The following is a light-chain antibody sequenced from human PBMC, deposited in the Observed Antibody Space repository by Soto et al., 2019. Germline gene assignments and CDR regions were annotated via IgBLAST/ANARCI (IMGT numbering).Light chain of an antibody. V-gene: IGLV2-14*01. Sequence: QSALTQPASVSGSPGQSITTSCTGTSSDVGGYNYVSWYQQHPGKAPKLMIYEVSNRPPGVSHRFSGSESSHTASLPISGRQAEDESHYYCSSYTSSSTLLYVFGTGTKLTVL. CDR3: SSYTSSSTLLYV. J-gene: IGLJ1*01. CDR1: SSDVGGYNY. CDR2: EVS.